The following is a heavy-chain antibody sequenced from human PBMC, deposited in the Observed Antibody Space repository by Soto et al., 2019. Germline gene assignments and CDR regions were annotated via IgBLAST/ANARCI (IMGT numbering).Heavy chain of an antibody. J-gene: IGHJ1*01. V-gene: IGHV3-9*01. Sequence: EVQLVESGGGLVQPGRSLRLSCAASGFTFDDYAMHWVRQVPGKGLEWVSGINWNSGSIGYGDSVKGRFAISRDNAKNSLHLQMNSLSAEATASYYCVKDDSINWYSRHFSHWGQGTLVTVSS. D-gene: IGHD6-13*01. CDR2: INWNSGSI. CDR3: VKDDSINWYSRHFSH. CDR1: GFTFDDYA.